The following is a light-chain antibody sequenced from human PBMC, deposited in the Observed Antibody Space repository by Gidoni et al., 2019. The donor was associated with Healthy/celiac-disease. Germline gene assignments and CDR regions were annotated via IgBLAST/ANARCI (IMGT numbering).Light chain of an antibody. CDR3: QQYYSTPNT. V-gene: IGKV4-1*01. Sequence: DIVLTQSPDSLAVSLGERATTNGKSSQSVLYSSNNKNYLAWYQQKPGQPPKLLIYGASTRESGVPDRVSGSGSGTDFTLTISSLQAEDVAVYYWQQYYSTPNTFGQGTKVEIK. CDR1: QSVLYSSNNKNY. J-gene: IGKJ1*01. CDR2: GAS.